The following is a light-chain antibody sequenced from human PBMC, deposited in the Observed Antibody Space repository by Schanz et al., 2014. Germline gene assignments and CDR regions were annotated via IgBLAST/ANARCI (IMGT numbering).Light chain of an antibody. CDR2: DAS. CDR3: QQRSNSRYT. Sequence: EIVLTQSPGTLSLSPGERATLSCRVSQSVSRYLAWYQQKPGQAPRFLIYDASDRATGIPARFSGSGSGTDFTLTISSLEPEDFAVYYCQQRSNSRYTFGQGTKLEIK. V-gene: IGKV3-11*01. J-gene: IGKJ2*01. CDR1: QSVSRY.